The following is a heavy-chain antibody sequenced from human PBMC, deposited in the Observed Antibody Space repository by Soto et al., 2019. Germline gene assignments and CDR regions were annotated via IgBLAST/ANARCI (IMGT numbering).Heavy chain of an antibody. CDR1: GSTLSSFSNYP. CDR2: IVPNVGTV. V-gene: IGHV1-69*06. D-gene: IGHD3-3*01. J-gene: IGHJ4*03. CDR3: SRRDTSGFLRYFDN. Sequence: QMQLVQSGAELKKPGSSVKDSCQASGSTLSSFSNYPINWLRQAPGQELEWMGGIVPNVGTVNYAQKVYGRVTITADKSTGTAYMELSSLRSEATALYYCSRRDTSGFLRYFDNWGHGTMVTVAS.